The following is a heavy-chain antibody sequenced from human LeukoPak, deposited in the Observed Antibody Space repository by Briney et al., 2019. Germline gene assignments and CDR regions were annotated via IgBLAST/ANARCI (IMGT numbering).Heavy chain of an antibody. V-gene: IGHV1-24*01. Sequence: ASVKVSCKVSGYTLTELSMHWVRQAPGKGLEWMGGFDPEDGETIYAQKFQGRVTMTEDTSTDTAYVELSSLRSEDTAVYYCATVGSGSYYGTYNWFDPWGQGTLVTVSS. CDR3: ATVGSGSYYGTYNWFDP. J-gene: IGHJ5*02. CDR1: GYTLTELS. D-gene: IGHD1-26*01. CDR2: FDPEDGET.